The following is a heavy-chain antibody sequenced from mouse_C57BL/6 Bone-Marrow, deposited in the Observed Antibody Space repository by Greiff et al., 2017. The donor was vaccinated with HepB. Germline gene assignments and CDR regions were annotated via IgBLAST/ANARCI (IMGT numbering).Heavy chain of an antibody. CDR2: INPSSGYT. V-gene: IGHV1-4*01. CDR1: GYTFTSYT. J-gene: IGHJ2*01. CDR3: AFYDYDYFDY. Sequence: QVHVKQSGAELARPGASVKMSCKASGYTFTSYTMHWVKQRPGQGLEWIGYINPSSGYTKYNQKFKDKATLTADKSSSTAYMQLNSLTSEDSAVYYCAFYDYDYFDYGGQGTTLTVSS. D-gene: IGHD2-4*01.